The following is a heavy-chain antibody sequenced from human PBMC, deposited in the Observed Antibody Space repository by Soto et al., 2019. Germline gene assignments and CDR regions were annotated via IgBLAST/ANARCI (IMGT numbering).Heavy chain of an antibody. CDR3: ARGGRYCSGGSCYSSPPNAFDI. D-gene: IGHD2-15*01. V-gene: IGHV3-13*01. Sequence: GSLRLSCAASGFTFSSYDMHWVRQATGKGLEWVSAIGTAGDTYYPGSVKGRFTISRENAKNSLYLQMNSLRAGDTAVYYCARGGRYCSGGSCYSSPPNAFDIWGQGTMVT. CDR1: GFTFSSYD. J-gene: IGHJ3*02. CDR2: IGTAGDT.